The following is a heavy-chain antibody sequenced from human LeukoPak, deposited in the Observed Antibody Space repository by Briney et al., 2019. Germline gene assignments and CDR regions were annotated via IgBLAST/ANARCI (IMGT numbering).Heavy chain of an antibody. CDR1: GGSIGSSSYY. CDR2: IYYSGST. D-gene: IGHD2-15*01. Sequence: SETLSLTCTVSGGSIGSSSYYWGWIRQPPGKGLEWIGSIYYSGSTYYNPSLKSRVTISVDTSKNQFSLKLSSVTAADTAVYYCATDIVVVVAATRTGWFDPWGQGTLVTVSS. V-gene: IGHV4-39*02. CDR3: ATDIVVVVAATRTGWFDP. J-gene: IGHJ5*02.